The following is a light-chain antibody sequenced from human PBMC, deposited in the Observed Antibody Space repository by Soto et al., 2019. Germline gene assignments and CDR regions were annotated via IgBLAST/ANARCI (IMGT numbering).Light chain of an antibody. CDR1: QSVSSNY. Sequence: EIVLTHSPGTLSLTPVEISTLSFMSIQSVSSNYLAWYQPRPGQAPRLLIYDASNRATGIPARFSGSGSGTDFTLTISSLEPEDFAVYYCQQSSNWPPINFGQGTRLEIK. V-gene: IGKV3-11*01. J-gene: IGKJ5*01. CDR3: QQSSNWPPIN. CDR2: DAS.